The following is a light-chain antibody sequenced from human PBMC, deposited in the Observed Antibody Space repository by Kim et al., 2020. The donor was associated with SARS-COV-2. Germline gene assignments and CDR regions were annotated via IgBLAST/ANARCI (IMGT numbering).Light chain of an antibody. CDR3: QQYDSSPLT. V-gene: IGKV3D-20*01. CDR1: QSVNSNY. CDR2: DAS. J-gene: IGKJ4*01. Sequence: PGETATLSCGASQSVNSNYLAWYQQKPGLAPRPLVYDASSRATGIPDRFSGSGSGTDFTLTISRLEPEDFAVYYCQQYDSSPLTFGGGTKVDIK.